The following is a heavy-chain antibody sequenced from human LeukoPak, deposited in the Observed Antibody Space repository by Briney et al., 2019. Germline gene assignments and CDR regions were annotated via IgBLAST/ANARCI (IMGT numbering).Heavy chain of an antibody. J-gene: IGHJ4*02. CDR1: GFTFSTYI. CDR2: ISGSSSYI. D-gene: IGHD5-12*01. CDR3: AGMVATNPEPSDF. Sequence: GGSLRLSCAASGFTFSTYIMNWVRQAPGKGLEWVSFISGSSSYIYYADSVKGRFTISRDNAKNSLYLQMNSLRAEDTAVYYCAGMVATNPEPSDFWGQGTLVTVSS. V-gene: IGHV3-21*01.